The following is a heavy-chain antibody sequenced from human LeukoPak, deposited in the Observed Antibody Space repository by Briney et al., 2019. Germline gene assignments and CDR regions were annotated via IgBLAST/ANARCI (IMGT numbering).Heavy chain of an antibody. CDR3: AKGSSGSYGNFDY. J-gene: IGHJ4*02. V-gene: IGHV3-9*01. CDR2: INWNSGNI. CDR1: GFTFDDYA. Sequence: GRSLRLSCAASGFTFDDYAMHWVRKAPGKGLEWVSGINWNSGNIGYADSVKGRFTISRDNAKNSLHLQMNSLRAEDTALYYCAKGSSGSYGNFDYWGQGTLVTVSS. D-gene: IGHD6-19*01.